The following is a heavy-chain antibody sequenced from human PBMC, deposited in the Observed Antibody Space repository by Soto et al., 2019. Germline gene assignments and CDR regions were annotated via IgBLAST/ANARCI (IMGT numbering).Heavy chain of an antibody. V-gene: IGHV1-18*01. Sequence: ASVKVSCKASGYTFTNYGISWVRQAPGQGLEWMGWISAYNGNTNYAQKLQGRVTMTTDTSTSTAYMELRSLRSDDTAVYYCARVLDCGGDCPSGWFDPWGQGTLVTVSS. CDR3: ARVLDCGGDCPSGWFDP. CDR1: GYTFTNYG. CDR2: ISAYNGNT. J-gene: IGHJ5*02. D-gene: IGHD2-21*02.